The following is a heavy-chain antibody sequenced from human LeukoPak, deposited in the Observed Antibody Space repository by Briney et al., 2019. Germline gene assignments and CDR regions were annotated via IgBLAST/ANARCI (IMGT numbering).Heavy chain of an antibody. J-gene: IGHJ6*02. CDR1: EFTFSKYA. CDR3: SKELDLRDYHYYGMDV. CDR2: LSYDGIMAFISFDGSNR. Sequence: GGSLRLSCTASEFTFSKYAMYWVRQAPGKGLEWVAFLSYDGIMAFISFDGSNRHYVDSAKGRFTISRDNSKNTLYLQINSLRGEDKAVFYCSKELDLRDYHYYGMDVWGQGTTVTVSS. D-gene: IGHD3-10*01. V-gene: IGHV3-30*18.